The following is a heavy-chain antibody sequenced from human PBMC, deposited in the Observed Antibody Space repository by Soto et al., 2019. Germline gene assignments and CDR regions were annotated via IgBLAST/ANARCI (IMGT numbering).Heavy chain of an antibody. CDR1: GFTFSSYA. D-gene: IGHD4-17*01. J-gene: IGHJ4*02. Sequence: PGGSLRLSCAASGFTFSSYAMSWVRQAPGKGLEWVSAISGSGGSTYYADSVKGRFTISRDNSKNTLYLQMNSLRAEDTAVYYCAKDHLDDRDYEIDYWGQGTLVTVSS. CDR2: ISGSGGST. V-gene: IGHV3-23*01. CDR3: AKDHLDDRDYEIDY.